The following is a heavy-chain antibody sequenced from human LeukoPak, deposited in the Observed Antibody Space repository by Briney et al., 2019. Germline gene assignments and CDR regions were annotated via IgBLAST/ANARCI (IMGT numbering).Heavy chain of an antibody. Sequence: GGSLRLSCAASGIIFSNYAMHWVRQGPGKGLECISTISSDGGSTYYANSVKGRFTISRDNSKNTLYPQMGSLRAEDMAVYYCARGRQGAKTRYFDLWGRGTRVTVSS. D-gene: IGHD1-26*01. CDR1: GIIFSNYA. CDR2: ISSDGGST. V-gene: IGHV3-64*01. J-gene: IGHJ2*01. CDR3: ARGRQGAKTRYFDL.